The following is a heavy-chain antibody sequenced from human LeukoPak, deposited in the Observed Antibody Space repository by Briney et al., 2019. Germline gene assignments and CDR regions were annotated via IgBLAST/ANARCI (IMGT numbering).Heavy chain of an antibody. D-gene: IGHD3-9*01. Sequence: PSETLSLTCAVYGGSFSGYYWSWIRQPPGKGLEWIGEINHSGGTNYNPSLKSRVTISVDTSKNQFSLKLSSVTAADTAVYYCASPWQSGYYFYYWGQGTLVTVSS. J-gene: IGHJ4*02. CDR1: GGSFSGYY. CDR3: ASPWQSGYYFYY. CDR2: INHSGGT. V-gene: IGHV4-34*01.